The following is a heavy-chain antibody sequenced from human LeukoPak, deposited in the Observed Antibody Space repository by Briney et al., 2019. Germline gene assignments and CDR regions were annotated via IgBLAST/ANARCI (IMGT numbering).Heavy chain of an antibody. CDR1: GFTFNTYW. J-gene: IGHJ6*03. D-gene: IGHD2/OR15-2a*01. V-gene: IGHV3-74*01. CDR2: INADGSST. CDR3: ASQQSFHYYYMDV. Sequence: GGSLRLSCAASGFTFNTYWMHWVRQAPGKGLVWVSSINADGSSTSYADSMKGRFTISRDNAKNTLYLQMNSLRAEDTAVYYCASQQSFHYYYMDVWGKGTTVTVSS.